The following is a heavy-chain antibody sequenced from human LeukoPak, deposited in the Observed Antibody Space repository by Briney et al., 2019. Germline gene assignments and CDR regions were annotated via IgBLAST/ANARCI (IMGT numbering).Heavy chain of an antibody. V-gene: IGHV4-39*07. D-gene: IGHD3-10*01. CDR3: ARARFPNYSSSPTPYYLDY. CDR1: GGSISGTVYY. Sequence: SETLSLTCTVSGGSISGTVYYWGWIRQPPGKGLEWIGSFYNSGSTYSNPSLKSRVSISIDTSKNQVSLKVTSVTAADTAVYFCARARFPNYSSSPTPYYLDYWGQGILVTVSS. J-gene: IGHJ4*02. CDR2: FYNSGST.